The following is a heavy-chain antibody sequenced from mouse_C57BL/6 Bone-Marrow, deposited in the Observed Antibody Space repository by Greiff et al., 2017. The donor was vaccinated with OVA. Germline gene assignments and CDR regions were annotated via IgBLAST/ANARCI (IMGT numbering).Heavy chain of an antibody. CDR1: GFTFSSYA. CDR2: ISDGGSYT. Sequence: EVQVVESGGGLVKPGGSLKLSCAASGFTFSSYAMSWVRQTPEKRLEWVATISDGGSYTYYPDNVKGRFTISRDNAKNNLSLQMSHLMSEDTAMYYCARVPGGFAYWGQGTLVTVSA. CDR3: ARVPGGFAY. J-gene: IGHJ3*01. V-gene: IGHV5-4*01.